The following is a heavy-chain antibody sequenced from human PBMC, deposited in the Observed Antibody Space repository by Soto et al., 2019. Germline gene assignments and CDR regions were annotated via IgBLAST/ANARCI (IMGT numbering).Heavy chain of an antibody. J-gene: IGHJ1*01. CDR2: IYPGDSDT. CDR1: GYSFTSYW. D-gene: IGHD2-8*01. V-gene: IGHV5-51*01. Sequence: PGESLKISCKGSGYSFTSYWIGWVRQMPGKGLEWMGIIYPGDSDTRYSPSFQGQVTISADKSISTAYLQWSSLKASDTAMYYCARSPLDCTNGVCYTEYFQHWGQGTLVTVSS. CDR3: ARSPLDCTNGVCYTEYFQH.